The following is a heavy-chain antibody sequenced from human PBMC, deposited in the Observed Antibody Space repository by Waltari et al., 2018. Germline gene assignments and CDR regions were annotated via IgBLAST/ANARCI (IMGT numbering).Heavy chain of an antibody. Sequence: QVQLVQSGAEVKKPGSSVKVSCKASGGTFSSYAISWVRQAPGHGLEWMGGIIPIFGTANYAQKFQGRVTITTDESTSTAYMELSSLRSEDTAVYYCARTQYSGSYYRYYYYYMDVWGKGTTVTVSS. CDR1: GGTFSSYA. CDR2: IIPIFGTA. J-gene: IGHJ6*03. D-gene: IGHD1-26*01. V-gene: IGHV1-69*05. CDR3: ARTQYSGSYYRYYYYYMDV.